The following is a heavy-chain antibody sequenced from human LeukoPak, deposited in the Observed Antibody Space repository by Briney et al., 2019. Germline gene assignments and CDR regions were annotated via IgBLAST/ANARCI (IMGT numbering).Heavy chain of an antibody. CDR1: GGSISSYY. J-gene: IGHJ6*02. D-gene: IGHD3-10*01. V-gene: IGHV4-59*12. Sequence: PSETLSLTCTVSGGSISSYYWSWIRQPPGKGLEWIGYIYYSGSTNYNPSLKSRVTISVDTSKNQFSLKLSSVTAADTAVYYCARYYYGSGTIPYYYYGMDVWGQGTTVTVSS. CDR3: ARYYYGSGTIPYYYYGMDV. CDR2: IYYSGST.